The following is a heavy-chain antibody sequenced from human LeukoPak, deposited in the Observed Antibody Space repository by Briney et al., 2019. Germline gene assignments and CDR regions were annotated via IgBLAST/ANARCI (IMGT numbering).Heavy chain of an antibody. CDR2: IYPGDSDT. Sequence: GESLKISCKGFGYSFTSYWIGWVRQMPGKGLEWMGIIYPGDSDTIYSPSFQGQVTISADKSISTAYLQWSSLKASDTAMYYCARLAGFGVVIYYFDYWGQGTLVTVSS. J-gene: IGHJ4*02. V-gene: IGHV5-51*01. CDR3: ARLAGFGVVIYYFDY. CDR1: GYSFTSYW. D-gene: IGHD3-3*01.